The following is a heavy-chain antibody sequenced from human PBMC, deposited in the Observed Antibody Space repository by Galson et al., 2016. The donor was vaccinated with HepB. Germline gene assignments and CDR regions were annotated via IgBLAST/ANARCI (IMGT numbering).Heavy chain of an antibody. V-gene: IGHV4-39*07. CDR1: GGSISGSGQH. CDR2: IYYGGSS. J-gene: IGHJ4*01. CDR3: ARVRGGDSDFDY. D-gene: IGHD2-21*02. Sequence: SETLSLTCSVSGGSISGSGQHWGWIRQPPGKGLEWIGTIYYGGSSYYNSSLKSGVTMSVDTSKDRFSLNPNSVTAADTAVYYCARVRGGDSDFDYWGLGTLGIVSS.